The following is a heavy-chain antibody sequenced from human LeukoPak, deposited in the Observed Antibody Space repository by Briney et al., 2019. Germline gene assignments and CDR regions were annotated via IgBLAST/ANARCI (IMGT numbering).Heavy chain of an antibody. D-gene: IGHD3-10*01. V-gene: IGHV3-30-3*01. CDR3: ARDDGSGSYYRSQLHAFDI. CDR2: ISYDGSNK. J-gene: IGHJ3*02. CDR1: GFILRSHA. Sequence: GGSLRLSCSASGFILRSHAMHWVRQAPGKGLEWVAVISYDGSNKYYADSVKGQFTISRDNSKNTLYLQMNSLRAEDTAVYYCARDDGSGSYYRSQLHAFDIWGQGTMVTVSS.